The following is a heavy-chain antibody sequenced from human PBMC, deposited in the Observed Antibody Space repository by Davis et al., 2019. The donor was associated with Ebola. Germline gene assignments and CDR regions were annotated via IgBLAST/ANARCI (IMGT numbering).Heavy chain of an antibody. CDR2: IYYRGST. J-gene: IGHJ6*02. V-gene: IGHV4-59*12. CDR1: GGSISSYY. CDR3: ARRDIVVVGGMDV. D-gene: IGHD2-15*01. Sequence: MPSETLSLTCTVSGGSISSYYWSWIRQPPGKGLEWIGYIYYRGSTNYNPSLKSRVTISVDKSKNQFSLKLSSVTAADTAVYYCARRDIVVVGGMDVWGQGTTVTVSS.